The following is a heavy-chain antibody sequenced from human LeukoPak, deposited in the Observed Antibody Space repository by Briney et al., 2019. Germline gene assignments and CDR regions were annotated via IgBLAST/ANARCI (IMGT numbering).Heavy chain of an antibody. Sequence: GGSLRLSCAASGFTFDDYVMHWVRQAPGKGLEWVSLISWDGGSTYYADSVKGRFTISRDNSKNSLYLQMNSLRAEDTALYYCAKDGGKTYYYGSGSPPAYYYYMDVWGKGTTVTVSS. CDR3: AKDGGKTYYYGSGSPPAYYYYMDV. CDR2: ISWDGGST. CDR1: GFTFDDYV. D-gene: IGHD3-10*01. V-gene: IGHV3-43D*04. J-gene: IGHJ6*03.